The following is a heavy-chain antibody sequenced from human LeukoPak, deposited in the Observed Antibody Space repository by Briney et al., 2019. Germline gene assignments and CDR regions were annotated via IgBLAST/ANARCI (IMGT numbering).Heavy chain of an antibody. V-gene: IGHV3-30*02. J-gene: IGHJ4*02. CDR3: AKDLLGYCSGGSCPAGFDY. CDR1: GFTFSSYG. Sequence: PGGSLRLSCAASGFTFSSYGMHWVRQAPGTGLEWVAFIRYDGSNKYYADSVKGRFTISRDNSKNTLYLQMNSLRAEDTAVYYCAKDLLGYCSGGSCPAGFDYWGQGTLVTVSS. CDR2: IRYDGSNK. D-gene: IGHD2-15*01.